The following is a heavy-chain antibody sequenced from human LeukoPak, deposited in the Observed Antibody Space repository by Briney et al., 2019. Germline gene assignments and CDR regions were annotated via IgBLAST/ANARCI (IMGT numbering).Heavy chain of an antibody. CDR3: ARDPAVGYYYDSSGYSDY. Sequence: PSETLSLTCTVSGGSLSSYYWSWLRQPAGKGLEWIGRIYTSGSTNYNPSLKSRVTMSVDTSKNQCSLKLSSVTAADTAVYYCARDPAVGYYYDSSGYSDYWGQGTLVTVSS. CDR2: IYTSGST. CDR1: GGSLSSYY. V-gene: IGHV4-4*07. D-gene: IGHD3-22*01. J-gene: IGHJ4*02.